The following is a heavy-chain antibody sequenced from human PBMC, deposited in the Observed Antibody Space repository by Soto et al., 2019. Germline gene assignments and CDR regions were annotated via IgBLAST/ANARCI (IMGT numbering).Heavy chain of an antibody. V-gene: IGHV6-1*01. Sequence: SQTLSLTCAICGDSVSINGATWNWIRQSPSRGLEWLGRAYYRSRWRYDYATSVRGRITINPDTSKNQFSLQLNSVTPEDTAVYYCARDPPDFNSGFDYWGQGTPVTVSS. CDR1: GDSVSINGAT. J-gene: IGHJ4*02. CDR2: AYYRSRWRY. CDR3: ARDPPDFNSGFDY. D-gene: IGHD2-15*01.